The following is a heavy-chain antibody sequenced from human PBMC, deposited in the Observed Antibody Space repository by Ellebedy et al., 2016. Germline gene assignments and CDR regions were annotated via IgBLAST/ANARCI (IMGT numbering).Heavy chain of an antibody. D-gene: IGHD6-6*01. CDR1: GYTFTGYY. CDR3: ARGFRSKKRYYYYYYMDV. V-gene: IGHV1-2*02. CDR2: INPNSGGT. J-gene: IGHJ6*03. Sequence: ASVKVSXXASGYTFTGYYMHWVRQAPGQGLEWMGWINPNSGGTNYAQKFQGRVTMTRDTSISTAYMELSRLRSDDTAVYYCARGFRSKKRYYYYYYMDVWGKGTTVTVSS.